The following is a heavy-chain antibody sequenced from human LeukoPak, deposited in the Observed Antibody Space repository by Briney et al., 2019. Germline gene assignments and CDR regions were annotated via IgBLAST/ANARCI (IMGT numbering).Heavy chain of an antibody. J-gene: IGHJ4*02. V-gene: IGHV1-18*01. Sequence: ASVKVSCKASGYTFTIYGISWVRQAPGQGLEWMGWISAYNGNTNYAQKLQGRVTMTTDTSTSTAYMELRSLRSDDTAVYYCARAGVRGKDIVATITVLDYWGQGTLVTVSS. D-gene: IGHD5-12*01. CDR3: ARAGVRGKDIVATITVLDY. CDR1: GYTFTIYG. CDR2: ISAYNGNT.